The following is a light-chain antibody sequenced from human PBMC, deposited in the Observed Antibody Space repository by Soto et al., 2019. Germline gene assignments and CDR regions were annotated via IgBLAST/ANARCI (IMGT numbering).Light chain of an antibody. Sequence: DIQMTQSPSSLSASVGDRVSTTCRASQSISRYLSWYQQKPGKAPNLLIYAASSLQRGIPSRFRGSGSGTAFTLTISSLQPEDFATYFCQQSYSIPWTFGQGTKVDIK. CDR1: QSISRY. CDR2: AAS. CDR3: QQSYSIPWT. J-gene: IGKJ1*01. V-gene: IGKV1-39*01.